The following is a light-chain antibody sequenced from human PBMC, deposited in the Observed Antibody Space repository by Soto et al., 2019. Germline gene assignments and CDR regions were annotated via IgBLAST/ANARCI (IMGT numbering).Light chain of an antibody. Sequence: EIVLTQSPVTLSLSPGEIATLSCRASQSVSRYLAWYQQKPGQPPRLLIYDASKRATGVPARFSGSGSGTDFTLTISSLEPEDFAVYYCQQRSDWPLTFGGGTDVEI. V-gene: IGKV3-11*01. CDR2: DAS. CDR3: QQRSDWPLT. CDR1: QSVSRY. J-gene: IGKJ4*01.